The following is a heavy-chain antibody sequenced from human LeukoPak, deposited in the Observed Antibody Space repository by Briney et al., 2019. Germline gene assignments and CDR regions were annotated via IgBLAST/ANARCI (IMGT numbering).Heavy chain of an antibody. CDR1: GFTFSSYA. J-gene: IGHJ4*02. V-gene: IGHV3-23*01. CDR3: AKRDGIAEAGTHFDY. CDR2: ISGSGGST. D-gene: IGHD6-13*01. Sequence: GGSLRLSCAASGFTFSSYAMSWVRQAPGKGLEWVSAISGSGGSTYYADSVKGRFTISRDNSKNTLYLQVNSLRAEDTAVYYCAKRDGIAEAGTHFDYWGQGTLVTVSS.